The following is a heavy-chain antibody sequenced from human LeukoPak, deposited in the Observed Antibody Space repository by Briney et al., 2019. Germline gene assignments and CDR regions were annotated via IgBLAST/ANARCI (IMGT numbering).Heavy chain of an antibody. CDR2: IGSDGSST. V-gene: IGHV3-74*01. J-gene: IGHJ4*02. CDR3: ARGYCSGGSCSRPFDY. CDR1: GFTLSSYW. Sequence: PGESLRLSCAASGFTLSSYWMHWVRQAPGKGLVWVSRIGSDGSSTSYADSVKGRFTISRDNAKNTLYLQMNSLRAEDTAVYYCARGYCSGGSCSRPFDYWGQGTLVTVSS. D-gene: IGHD2-15*01.